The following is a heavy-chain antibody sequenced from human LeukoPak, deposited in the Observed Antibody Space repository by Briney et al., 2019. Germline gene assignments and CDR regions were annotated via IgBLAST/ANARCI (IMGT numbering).Heavy chain of an antibody. CDR1: GYTFTGYY. V-gene: IGHV1-2*02. J-gene: IGHJ6*02. CDR2: INPNSGGT. CDR3: ARDSYYYYGMDV. Sequence: GASVKVSCKASGYTFTGYYMHWVRQAPGQRLEWMGWINPNSGGTNYAQKFQGRVTMTRDTSISTAYMELSRLRSDDTAVYYCARDSYYYYGMDVWGQGTTVTVSS.